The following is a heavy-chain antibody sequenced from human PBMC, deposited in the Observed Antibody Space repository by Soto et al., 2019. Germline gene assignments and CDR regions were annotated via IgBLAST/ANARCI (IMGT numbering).Heavy chain of an antibody. V-gene: IGHV1-69*13. CDR1: GGTFSSYA. CDR2: IIPIFGTA. Sequence: ASVKVSCKASGGTFSSYAISWVRQAPGQGLEWMGGIIPIFGTANYAQKFQGRVTITADESTSTAYMELSSLRSEDTAVYYCARDRQQLGHYYYYGMDVWGQGTTVTVSS. CDR3: ARDRQQLGHYYYYGMDV. J-gene: IGHJ6*02. D-gene: IGHD6-13*01.